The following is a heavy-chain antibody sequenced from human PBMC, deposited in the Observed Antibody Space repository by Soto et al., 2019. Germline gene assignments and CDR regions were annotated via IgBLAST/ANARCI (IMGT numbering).Heavy chain of an antibody. D-gene: IGHD4-17*01. CDR1: GGTFTTYP. Sequence: QVQLVQSGAEVKKPGSSVKVSCKASGGTFTTYPINWVRQAPGQGLEWMGGIIPMFGTRNYGQKFQGRVTITADESTSTAYMELSSLRAEDTAMYYCARQFTDGDYQYWGQGTLVTVSS. CDR3: ARQFTDGDYQY. CDR2: IIPMFGTR. V-gene: IGHV1-69*01. J-gene: IGHJ4*02.